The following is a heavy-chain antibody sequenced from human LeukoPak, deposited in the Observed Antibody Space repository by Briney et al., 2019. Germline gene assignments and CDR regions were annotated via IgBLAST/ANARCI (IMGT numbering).Heavy chain of an antibody. V-gene: IGHV1-2*02. Sequence: ASVKVSCKASGYTFTGYYMHWVRQAPGQGLEWMGWINPNSGGTNYAQKFQGRVTMTRDTSISTAYMELSRLRSDDTAVYYCARVDRARPITIFGVAYPAGMDVWGQGTTVTVSS. CDR3: ARVDRARPITIFGVAYPAGMDV. J-gene: IGHJ6*02. CDR2: INPNSGGT. D-gene: IGHD3-3*01. CDR1: GYTFTGYY.